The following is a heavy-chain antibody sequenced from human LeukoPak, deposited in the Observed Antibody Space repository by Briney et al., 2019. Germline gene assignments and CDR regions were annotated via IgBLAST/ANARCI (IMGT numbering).Heavy chain of an antibody. CDR2: VYSGGAT. Sequence: SETLSLTCTVSGGSITSGSYYWTWPRQSAGNGLEWIGRVYSGGATNYNPSLKSRLTISLDTSSNQFSLRLTSVTAADTAVYYCARATAYNYYFYMDVWGNGTAVIISS. V-gene: IGHV4-61*02. D-gene: IGHD5-24*01. CDR1: GGSITSGSYY. J-gene: IGHJ6*03. CDR3: ARATAYNYYFYMDV.